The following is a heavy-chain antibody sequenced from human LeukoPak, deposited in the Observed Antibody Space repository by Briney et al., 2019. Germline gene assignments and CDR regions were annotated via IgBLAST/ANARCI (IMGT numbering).Heavy chain of an antibody. CDR3: GSGRSYYFDY. V-gene: IGHV4-39*01. CDR1: GGSISSSSYY. J-gene: IGHJ4*02. Sequence: PSETLSLTCTVSGGSISSSSYYWGWIRQPPGTGLEWIGSIYYSGSTYYNPSLKSRVTISVDTSKNQFSLKLSSVTAADTAVYYCGSGRSYYFDYWGQGTLVTVSS. D-gene: IGHD6-25*01. CDR2: IYYSGST.